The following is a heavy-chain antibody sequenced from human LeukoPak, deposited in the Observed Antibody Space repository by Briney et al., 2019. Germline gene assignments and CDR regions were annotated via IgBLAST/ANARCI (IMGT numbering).Heavy chain of an antibody. CDR1: GFTFSTSA. Sequence: GGSLGLSCAASGFTFSTSAMHWVRQAPGKGLESVTIMAFDGTDINYIDSVKGRFTISRDNSRNTLYLEMNSLRTEDTAVYYCVRDARGSLDYWGQGTLVTVSS. V-gene: IGHV3-30-3*01. CDR3: VRDARGSLDY. CDR2: MAFDGTDI. J-gene: IGHJ4*02.